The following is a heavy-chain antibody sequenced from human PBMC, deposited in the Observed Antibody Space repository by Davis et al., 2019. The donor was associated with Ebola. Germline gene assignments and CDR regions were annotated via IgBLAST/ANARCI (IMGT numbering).Heavy chain of an antibody. D-gene: IGHD6-19*01. Sequence: ASVKVSCKASGYTFSGNYIQWVRQAPGQGLEWMGRINPYNGGTNYAQKFQGRVTMTRDTSISTAYMELSSLKSEDTAVYYCARDDSKQWLLDYWGQGTLVTVSS. CDR2: INPYNGGT. J-gene: IGHJ4*02. CDR1: GYTFSGNY. V-gene: IGHV1-2*06. CDR3: ARDDSKQWLLDY.